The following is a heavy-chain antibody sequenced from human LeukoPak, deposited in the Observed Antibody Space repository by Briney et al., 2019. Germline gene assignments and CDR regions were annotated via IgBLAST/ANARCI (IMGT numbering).Heavy chain of an antibody. V-gene: IGHV3-23*01. Sequence: PPGGSLRLSCAASGFTFSTFAMTWVRQAPGKGLEWVSLISGSGGITYYADSVNGRFTISRDNSKNTLYLQMHSLRAEYTAVYYCAARPGEVAVPFDYWGQGTLVTVSS. CDR3: AARPGEVAVPFDY. CDR2: ISGSGGIT. J-gene: IGHJ4*02. CDR1: GFTFSTFA. D-gene: IGHD2-15*01.